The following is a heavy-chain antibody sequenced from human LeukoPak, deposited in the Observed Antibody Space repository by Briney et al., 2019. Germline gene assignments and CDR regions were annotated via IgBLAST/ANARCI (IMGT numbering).Heavy chain of an antibody. CDR1: GYTFTSYG. CDR2: ISAYNGNT. V-gene: IGHV1-18*01. Sequence: ASVKVSCKASGYTFTSYGISWVRQAPGQGLEWMGWISAYNGNTNYAQKLQGRVTMTTDTSTSTAYMELRSLRSDDTAVYYCATGCGGSCYQGMIHYGMDVWGQGTTVTVSS. J-gene: IGHJ6*02. CDR3: ATGCGGSCYQGMIHYGMDV. D-gene: IGHD2-15*01.